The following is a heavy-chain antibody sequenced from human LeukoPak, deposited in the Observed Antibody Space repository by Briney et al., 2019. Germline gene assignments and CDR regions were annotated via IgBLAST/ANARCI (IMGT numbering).Heavy chain of an antibody. D-gene: IGHD6-13*01. CDR2: ISSSSSYI. V-gene: IGHV3-21*01. Sequence: PGGSLRLSCAASGFTFSSYSMNWVRQAPGKGLEWVSSISSSSSYIYYADSVKGRFTISRDNAKNSLYLQMNSLRAEDTAVYYCARDDSRDVAAAAYGMDVWGQGTTVTVSS. CDR1: GFTFSSYS. CDR3: ARDDSRDVAAAAYGMDV. J-gene: IGHJ6*02.